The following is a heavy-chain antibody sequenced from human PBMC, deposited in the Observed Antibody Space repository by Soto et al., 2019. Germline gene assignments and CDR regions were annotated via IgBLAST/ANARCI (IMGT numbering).Heavy chain of an antibody. CDR1: GFTFTYYA. D-gene: IGHD2-2*01. Sequence: GGSLRLSCTASGFTFTYYAFSWVRQAPGKGLEWVSAISANGQGIYYADSVRGRFTIPRDNSKNTVFLHMDSLRAEDTAVYYCAKDRDYPRDQFHYWGQGTLVTVSS. CDR3: AKDRDYPRDQFHY. CDR2: ISANGQGI. V-gene: IGHV3-23*01. J-gene: IGHJ4*02.